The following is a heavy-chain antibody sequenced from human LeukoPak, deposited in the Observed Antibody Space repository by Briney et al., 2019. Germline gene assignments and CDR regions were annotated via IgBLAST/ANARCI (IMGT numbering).Heavy chain of an antibody. J-gene: IGHJ4*02. Sequence: GASVKVSCKASGGTFSSYAISWVRQAPGQGLEWMGGIIPIFGTANYAQKFQGRVTITADESTSTAYMELSSLRSEDTAVYYCASLRCRGLSCSSTSCYSTDYWGQGTLVTVSS. CDR3: ASLRCRGLSCSSTSCYSTDY. D-gene: IGHD2-2*01. V-gene: IGHV1-69*13. CDR1: GGTFSSYA. CDR2: IIPIFGTA.